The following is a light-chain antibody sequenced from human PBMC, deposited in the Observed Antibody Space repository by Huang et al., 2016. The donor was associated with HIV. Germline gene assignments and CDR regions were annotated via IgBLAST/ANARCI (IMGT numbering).Light chain of an antibody. CDR2: GAS. CDR3: QQYGSSPYT. J-gene: IGKJ2*01. CDR1: QSVSSNY. Sequence: IVLTQSPGTLSLSPGERATLSCRASQSVSSNYLAWYQQKPGQAPRLLIYGASNRATGIPYTCRVSGSGTDFTLTISRLEPEDFAVYYCQQYGSSPYTFGQGTKLEI. V-gene: IGKV3-20*01.